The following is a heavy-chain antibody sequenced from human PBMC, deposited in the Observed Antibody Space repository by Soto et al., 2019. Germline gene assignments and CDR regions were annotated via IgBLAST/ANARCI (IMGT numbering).Heavy chain of an antibody. Sequence: PGGSLRLSCAASGFTFSSYAMSWVRQAPGKGLEWVSAISSSSSYIYYADSVKGRFTISRDNAKNSLYLQMNSLRAEDTGVYYCARPEYYYDSRGYYGYWGQGTLVTVSS. CDR3: ARPEYYYDSRGYYGY. J-gene: IGHJ4*02. CDR2: ISSSSSYI. D-gene: IGHD3-22*01. V-gene: IGHV3-21*01. CDR1: GFTFSSYA.